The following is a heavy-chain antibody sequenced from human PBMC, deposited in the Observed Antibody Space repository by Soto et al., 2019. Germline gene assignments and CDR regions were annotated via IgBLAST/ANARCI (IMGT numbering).Heavy chain of an antibody. CDR2: ISYDGSNK. D-gene: IGHD3-10*01. CDR3: AKDLAGDGSGSQYWGYYYYYGMDV. V-gene: IGHV3-30*18. CDR1: GFTFSSYG. J-gene: IGHJ6*02. Sequence: GGSLRLSCAASGFTFSSYGMHWVRQAPGKGLEWVAVISYDGSNKYYADSVKGRFTISRDNSKNTLYLQMNSPRAEDTAVYYCAKDLAGDGSGSQYWGYYYYYGMDVWGQGTTVTVSS.